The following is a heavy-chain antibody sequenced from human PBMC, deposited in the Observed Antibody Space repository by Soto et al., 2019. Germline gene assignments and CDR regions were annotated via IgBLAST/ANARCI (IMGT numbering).Heavy chain of an antibody. CDR1: GDSVSSNSAA. CDR3: ARVPGVVVPAAMNYYYGMDV. J-gene: IGHJ6*02. D-gene: IGHD2-2*01. V-gene: IGHV6-1*01. CDR2: TYYRSKWYN. Sequence: SQTLSLTCAISGDSVSSNSAAWNWIRQSPSRGLEWLGRTYYRSKWYNDYAVSVKSRITITPDTSKNQFSLQLNSVTPGDTAVYYCARVPGVVVPAAMNYYYGMDVWGQGTTVTVSS.